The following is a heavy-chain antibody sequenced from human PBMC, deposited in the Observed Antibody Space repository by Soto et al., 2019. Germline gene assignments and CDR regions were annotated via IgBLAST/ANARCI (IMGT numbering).Heavy chain of an antibody. V-gene: IGHV4-59*05. CDR1: GGSINSYY. Sequence: PSETLSLTCTVSGGSINSYYWSWIRQPPGKGLEWIGSIYYSGSTYYNPSLKSRVTISVDTSKNQFSLKLSSVTAADTAVYYCARLAGDYDFWSGSSWFDPWGQGTLVTVSS. D-gene: IGHD3-3*01. CDR2: IYYSGST. J-gene: IGHJ5*02. CDR3: ARLAGDYDFWSGSSWFDP.